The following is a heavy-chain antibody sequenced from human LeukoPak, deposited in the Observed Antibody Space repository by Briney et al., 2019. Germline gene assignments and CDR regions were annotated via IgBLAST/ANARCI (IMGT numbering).Heavy chain of an antibody. V-gene: IGHV4-38-2*02. CDR2: IHHSGIK. J-gene: IGHJ5*02. CDR1: GYSISSGYY. CDR3: ARDRADLQPSGGP. D-gene: IGHD3-10*01. Sequence: SETLSLTCTVSGYSISSGYYWGWIRQPPGKGLEWIGSIHHSGIKYYNPSLQSRVTISVDTSRNQFSLKLSSVTAADTAVYYCARDRADLQPSGGPWGQGTLVTVSA.